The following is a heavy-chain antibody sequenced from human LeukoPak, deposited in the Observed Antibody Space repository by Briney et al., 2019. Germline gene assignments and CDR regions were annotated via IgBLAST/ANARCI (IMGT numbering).Heavy chain of an antibody. CDR1: GGSISSSSYY. CDR2: IYTSGST. D-gene: IGHD4-17*01. V-gene: IGHV4-61*05. Sequence: SETLSLTCTVSGGSISSSSYYWGWIRQPPGKGLEWIGYIYTSGSTNYNPSLKSRVTISVDTSKNQFSLKLSSVTATDTAVYYCARYYGDYAFDIWGQGTMVTVSS. J-gene: IGHJ3*02. CDR3: ARYYGDYAFDI.